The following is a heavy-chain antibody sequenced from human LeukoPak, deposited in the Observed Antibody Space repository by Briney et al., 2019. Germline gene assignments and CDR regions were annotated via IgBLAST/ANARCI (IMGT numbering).Heavy chain of an antibody. J-gene: IGHJ4*02. Sequence: GGSLRLSCAVSGITLSNYGISWVRQAPGKGLEWVAGLSGSGGGRNYADSVQGRFTISRDNPKNTLYLQMNSLRAEDTAVYFCAKRGVVIRVFLVGFHKEAYYFDSWGQGALVTVSS. CDR1: GITLSNYG. D-gene: IGHD3-10*01. V-gene: IGHV3-23*01. CDR3: AKRGVVIRVFLVGFHKEAYYFDS. CDR2: LSGSGGGR.